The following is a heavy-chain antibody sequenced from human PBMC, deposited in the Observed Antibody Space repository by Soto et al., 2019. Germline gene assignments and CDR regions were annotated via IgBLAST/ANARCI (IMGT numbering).Heavy chain of an antibody. CDR1: GFSFSTSS. V-gene: IGHV3-21*01. Sequence: EVQLVESGGGLVKPGGSLRLSCAASGFSFSTSSMNWVRQAPGKGLEWVSSISDSSDYIYYADSLKGRFTISRDNAKNSLYLQMNSLRAEETAMYYCTRPGGDPDYWGQGTLVTVSS. CDR2: ISDSSDYI. J-gene: IGHJ4*02. CDR3: TRPGGDPDY. D-gene: IGHD3-10*01.